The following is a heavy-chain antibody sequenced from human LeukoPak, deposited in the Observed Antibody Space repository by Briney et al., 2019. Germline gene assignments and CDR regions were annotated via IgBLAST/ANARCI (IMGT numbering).Heavy chain of an antibody. CDR2: IWYDGSNK. J-gene: IGHJ4*02. CDR3: ARGVNDYSNYDDTYYFDY. CDR1: GFTFSSYG. V-gene: IGHV3-33*01. Sequence: PGRSLRLSCAASGFTFSSYGMHWVRQAPGKGLEWVAVIWYDGSNKYYADSVKGRFTISRDNSKNTLYLQMNSLRAEDTAVYYCARGVNDYSNYDDTYYFDYWGQGTLVTVSS. D-gene: IGHD4-11*01.